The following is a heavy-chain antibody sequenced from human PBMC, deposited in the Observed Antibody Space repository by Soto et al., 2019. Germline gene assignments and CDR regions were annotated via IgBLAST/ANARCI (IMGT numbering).Heavy chain of an antibody. CDR2: IYHSGST. J-gene: IGHJ4*02. CDR1: CGSISSSNW. Sequence: PSETLSLTCAASCGSISSSNWWSWVRQPPGKGLEWIGEIYHSGSTNYNPSLKSRVTISADKSKNQFSLKLSSVTAADTAVYYCARVQRTVAGIVRPLDYWGQGTLVTVSS. D-gene: IGHD6-19*01. CDR3: ARVQRTVAGIVRPLDY. V-gene: IGHV4-4*02.